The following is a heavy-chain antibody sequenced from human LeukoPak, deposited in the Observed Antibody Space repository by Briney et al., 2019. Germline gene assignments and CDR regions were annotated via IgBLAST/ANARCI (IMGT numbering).Heavy chain of an antibody. J-gene: IGHJ6*02. CDR3: VKDGNYYDSSGYSAGYGMDV. CDR2: ISSNGGST. V-gene: IGHV3-64D*06. D-gene: IGHD3-22*01. Sequence: GGSLRLSCSASGFTFSSYAMHWVRQAPGKGPEYVSAISSNGGSTYYADSVKGRFTISRDNPKNTLYLQMSSLRAEDTAVYYCVKDGNYYDSSGYSAGYGMDVWGQGTTVTVSS. CDR1: GFTFSSYA.